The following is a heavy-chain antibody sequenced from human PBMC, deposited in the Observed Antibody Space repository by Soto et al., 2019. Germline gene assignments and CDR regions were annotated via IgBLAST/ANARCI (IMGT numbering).Heavy chain of an antibody. CDR1: GGSITTNGHY. J-gene: IGHJ4*02. Sequence: QVQLQESGPELVKPSQTLSLTCSVSGGSITTNGHYWTWIRQHPGQGLEWIAYIYYTGNSYLNPSLNSRLSISVDTSKNQFSLELRSVTAADTAVYYCAREQWGFDSWGQGTLVTVSS. V-gene: IGHV4-31*03. CDR2: IYYTGNS. CDR3: AREQWGFDS. D-gene: IGHD6-19*01.